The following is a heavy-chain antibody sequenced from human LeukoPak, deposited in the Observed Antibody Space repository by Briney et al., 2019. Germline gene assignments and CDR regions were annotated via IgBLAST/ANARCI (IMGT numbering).Heavy chain of an antibody. Sequence: GGSLRLSCAASGFTFSNYNMNWVRQAPGKGLECLVYISGSGSGIYYADSVKGRFTLSRDNAKNSLYLQMNSLRAEDTAVYYCARDPVFSDSSGYYFDYWGQGTLVTVSS. V-gene: IGHV3-48*01. J-gene: IGHJ4*02. D-gene: IGHD3-22*01. CDR2: ISGSGSGI. CDR1: GFTFSNYN. CDR3: ARDPVFSDSSGYYFDY.